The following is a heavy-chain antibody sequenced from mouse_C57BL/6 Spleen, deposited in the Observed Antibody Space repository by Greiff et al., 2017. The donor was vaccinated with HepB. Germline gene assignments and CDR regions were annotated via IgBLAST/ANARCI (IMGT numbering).Heavy chain of an antibody. CDR2: INPSNGGT. CDR1: GYTFTSYW. V-gene: IGHV1-53*01. D-gene: IGHD2-5*01. J-gene: IGHJ2*01. Sequence: QVQLQQPGTELVKPGASVKLSCKASGYTFTSYWMHWVKRRPGQGLEWIGNINPSNGGTNYNEKFKSKATLTVDKSSSTAYMQLSSLTSEDSAVYYCARGELYYSNFDYWGQGTTLTVSS. CDR3: ARGELYYSNFDY.